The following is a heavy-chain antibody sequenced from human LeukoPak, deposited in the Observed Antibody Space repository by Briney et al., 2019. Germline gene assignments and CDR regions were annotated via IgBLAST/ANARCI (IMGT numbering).Heavy chain of an antibody. J-gene: IGHJ6*03. D-gene: IGHD3-3*01. V-gene: IGHV1-69*06. CDR1: GYTFGTHW. CDR2: IIPIFGTA. CDR3: ARDRANEGLRFLLLSDYYYYMDV. Sequence: ASVKVSCKASGYTFGTHWMHWVRQAPGQGLEWMGGIIPIFGTANYAQKFQGRVTITADKSTSTAYMELSSLRSEDTAVYYCARDRANEGLRFLLLSDYYYYMDVWGKGTTVTVSS.